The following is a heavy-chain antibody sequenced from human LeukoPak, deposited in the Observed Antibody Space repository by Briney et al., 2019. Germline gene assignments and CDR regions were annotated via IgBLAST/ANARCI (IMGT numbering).Heavy chain of an antibody. D-gene: IGHD3-22*01. Sequence: ASVKVSFKASGYTFTSYGISWVRQAPGQGLEWMGWISVHTGNTNHAQRVQGRVTMTTDTSTNTAYMELRSLRSDDTAVYYCARDPGYYDRSGNYWHDAFDIWGQGTLVTDSS. V-gene: IGHV1-18*01. CDR2: ISVHTGNT. CDR3: ARDPGYYDRSGNYWHDAFDI. CDR1: GYTFTSYG. J-gene: IGHJ3*02.